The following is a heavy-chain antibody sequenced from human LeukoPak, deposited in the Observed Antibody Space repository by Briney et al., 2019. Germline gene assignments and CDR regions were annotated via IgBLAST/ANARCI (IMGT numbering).Heavy chain of an antibody. CDR3: ARVAMIVAKPYDN. Sequence: GGSLRLSCAASGFTFSNYEMNWVRQAPGKGLDWVAYISRGGRTVDYADSVKGRFTISRDSAKNALYLRMNSLRAEDTAVYYCARVAMIVAKPYDNWGQGTLVTVSS. V-gene: IGHV3-48*03. CDR1: GFTFSNYE. J-gene: IGHJ4*02. CDR2: ISRGGRTV. D-gene: IGHD3-22*01.